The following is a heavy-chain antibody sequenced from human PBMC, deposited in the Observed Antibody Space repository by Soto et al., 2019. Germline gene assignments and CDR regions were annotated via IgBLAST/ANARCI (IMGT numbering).Heavy chain of an antibody. Sequence: SETLSLTCAVSGGSISSSNWWSWVGQPPGKGLEWIGEIYHSGSTNYNPSLKSRVTISVDKSKNQFSLKLSSVTAADTAVYYCARVSSGYFDWPYAPYYYYGMDVWGQGTTVTVSS. V-gene: IGHV4-4*02. CDR1: GGSISSSNW. D-gene: IGHD3-9*01. J-gene: IGHJ6*02. CDR2: IYHSGST. CDR3: ARVSSGYFDWPYAPYYYYGMDV.